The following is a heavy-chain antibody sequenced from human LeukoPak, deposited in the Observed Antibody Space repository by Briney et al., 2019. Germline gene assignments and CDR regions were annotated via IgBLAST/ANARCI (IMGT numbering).Heavy chain of an antibody. CDR3: AKILPVGSYFDY. V-gene: IGHV3-30*18. Sequence: PGRSLRLSCAASGFTFSSYGMHWVRQAPGKGLEWVAVISYGGSNKYYADSVKSRFTISRDNSKNTLYLQMNSLRAEDTAVYYCAKILPVGSYFDYWGQGTLVTVSS. CDR2: ISYGGSNK. D-gene: IGHD1-14*01. CDR1: GFTFSSYG. J-gene: IGHJ4*02.